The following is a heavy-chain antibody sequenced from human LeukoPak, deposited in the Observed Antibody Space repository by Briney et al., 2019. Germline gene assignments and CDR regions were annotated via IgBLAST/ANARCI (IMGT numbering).Heavy chain of an antibody. V-gene: IGHV4-59*01. CDR3: AKAAKFYYGSQTYYYFDY. D-gene: IGHD3-10*01. Sequence: SETLSLTCTVSSASISTYYWSWIRQPPGKVLEWIGYIYHSGPSNYNPSLKSRVAMSVDTSKSQFSLSLTSVTTADTAVYYCAKAAKFYYGSQTYYYFDYWGQGILVTVSS. CDR2: IYHSGPS. CDR1: SASISTYY. J-gene: IGHJ4*02.